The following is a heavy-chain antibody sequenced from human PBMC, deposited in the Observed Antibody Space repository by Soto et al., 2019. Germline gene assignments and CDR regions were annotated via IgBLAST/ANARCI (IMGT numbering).Heavy chain of an antibody. CDR3: AKGYNYDFWSEFDY. CDR1: GFTFSSYS. Sequence: GGSLRLSCAASGFTFSSYSMNWVRQAPGKGLEWVSYISSSSSTIYYADSVKGRFTISRDNAKNTLYLQMNSLRAEDTAVYYCAKGYNYDFWSEFDYWGQGTLVTVSS. V-gene: IGHV3-48*01. D-gene: IGHD3-3*01. J-gene: IGHJ4*02. CDR2: ISSSSSTI.